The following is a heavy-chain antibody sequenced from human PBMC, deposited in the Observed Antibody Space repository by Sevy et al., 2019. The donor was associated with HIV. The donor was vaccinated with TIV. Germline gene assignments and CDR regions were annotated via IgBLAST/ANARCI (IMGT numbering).Heavy chain of an antibody. Sequence: GESLKISCKGSGYSFTSYWIGWVRQMPGKGLEWMGIIYPGDSDTRYSPSFQGQVTISADKSISTAYLQWSSLKASDTAMYYCASVGARYYYDSSGYYPYWGQGTLVTVSS. V-gene: IGHV5-51*01. D-gene: IGHD3-22*01. CDR3: ASVGARYYYDSSGYYPY. J-gene: IGHJ4*02. CDR1: GYSFTSYW. CDR2: IYPGDSDT.